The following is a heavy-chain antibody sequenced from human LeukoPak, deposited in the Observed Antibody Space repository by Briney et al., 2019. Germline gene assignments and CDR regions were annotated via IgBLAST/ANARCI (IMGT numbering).Heavy chain of an antibody. V-gene: IGHV3-23*01. CDR1: GFSFDPYA. CDR2: IVRSGSTT. J-gene: IGHJ4*02. CDR3: AKDAQSIGSYFDS. Sequence: PGGSLRLSCAASGFSFDPYAMSWVRQAPGKGLEWVAIIVRSGSTTYYADSVKGRFTISRDNSKNTLYLQMSSLRVDDTAIYYCAKDAQSIGSYFDSWGQGSLVIVSS. D-gene: IGHD2/OR15-2a*01.